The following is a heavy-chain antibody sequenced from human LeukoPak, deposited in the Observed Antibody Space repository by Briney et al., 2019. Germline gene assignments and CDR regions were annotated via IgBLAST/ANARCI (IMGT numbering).Heavy chain of an antibody. CDR3: AGRRGYTSIRDPLDS. V-gene: IGHV4-39*01. Sequence: SETLSLTCTVSGASISSSNYYWGWIRQPPGKGLEWIGNIYFSGSTYYSPSLRSRVSISVDTSKNQFSLRLSSVTAVDTAVYYCAGRRGYTSIRDPLDSWGQGTLVTVSS. J-gene: IGHJ4*02. CDR2: IYFSGST. D-gene: IGHD6-13*01. CDR1: GASISSSNYY.